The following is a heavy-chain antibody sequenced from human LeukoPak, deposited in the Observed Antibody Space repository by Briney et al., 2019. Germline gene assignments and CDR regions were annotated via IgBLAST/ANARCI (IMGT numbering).Heavy chain of an antibody. Sequence: SVKVSCKASGYTFTSYGISWVRQAPGQGLEWMGWINTNTGNPTYAQGFTGRFVFSLDTSVSTAYLQISSLKVEDTAVYYCTRDPSRFDPWGQGTLVTVSS. J-gene: IGHJ5*02. CDR3: TRDPSRFDP. CDR1: GYTFTSYG. V-gene: IGHV7-4-1*02. CDR2: INTNTGNP.